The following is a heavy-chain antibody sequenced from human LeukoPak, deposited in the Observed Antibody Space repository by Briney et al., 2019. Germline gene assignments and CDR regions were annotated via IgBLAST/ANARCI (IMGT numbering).Heavy chain of an antibody. CDR1: GYTFTSYD. J-gene: IGHJ6*02. V-gene: IGHV1-8*01. Sequence: ASVKVSCKASGYTFTSYDINWVRQATGQGLEWMGWMNPNSGNTGYAQKFQGRVTMTRNTSISTAYMELSSLRSEDTVVYYCASELKDNCGWYYCGMDVWGQGTTVTVSS. CDR3: ASELKDNCGWYYCGMDV. D-gene: IGHD6-19*01. CDR2: MNPNSGNT.